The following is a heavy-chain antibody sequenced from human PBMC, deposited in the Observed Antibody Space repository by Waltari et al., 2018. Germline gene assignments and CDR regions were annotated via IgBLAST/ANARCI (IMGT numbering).Heavy chain of an antibody. CDR3: ARHFRGEFGSYYDYLDY. J-gene: IGHJ4*02. D-gene: IGHD3-22*01. CDR2: INSDGSSI. V-gene: IGHV3-74*01. CDR1: GFTFSSYW. Sequence: EVQLVEAGGGLVQPGGSLRLSCAASGFTFSSYWMHWVRQAPGKGLVWVSRINSDGSSINYADSVRGRFTFSRDNSKGTLYLQMTNLRVEDSAMYYCARHFRGEFGSYYDYLDYWGQGTLVTVSS.